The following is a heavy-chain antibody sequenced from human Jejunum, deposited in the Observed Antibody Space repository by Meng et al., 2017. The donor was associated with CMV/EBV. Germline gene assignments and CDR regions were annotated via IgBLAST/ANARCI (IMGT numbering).Heavy chain of an antibody. V-gene: IGHV2-5*01. CDR3: AHMYDFWSVNYFYYGMDV. Sequence: TSSGVGVSWIRQPPGMALEWLALIYWNDRKRYRPGLKSRLTITKVTSKNQVVLTMTNMDPVDTATYYCAHMYDFWSVNYFYYGMDVWGQGTTVTVSS. CDR1: TSSGVG. D-gene: IGHD3-3*01. J-gene: IGHJ6*02. CDR2: IYWNDRK.